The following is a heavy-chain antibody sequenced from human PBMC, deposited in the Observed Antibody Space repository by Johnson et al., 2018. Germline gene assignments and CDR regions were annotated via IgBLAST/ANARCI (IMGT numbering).Heavy chain of an antibody. CDR2: ISYDGSNK. CDR1: GFTFSSYA. CDR3: ARDSCAYSSSCQKVAFDI. V-gene: IGHV3-30-3*01. Sequence: VQLVESGGGVVQPGRSLRLSCAASGFTFSSYAMHWVRQAPGKGLEWVAVISYDGSNKYYADSVKGRFTLSRGNSKNTLYLQMNSLRAEDTDVYYCARDSCAYSSSCQKVAFDIWGQGTMVTVSS. J-gene: IGHJ3*02. D-gene: IGHD6-13*01.